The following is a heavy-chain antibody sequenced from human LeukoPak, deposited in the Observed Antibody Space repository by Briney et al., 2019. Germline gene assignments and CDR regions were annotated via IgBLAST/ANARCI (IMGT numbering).Heavy chain of an antibody. V-gene: IGHV4-61*02. CDR1: GGSISSGSHY. Sequence: SETLSLTCTVSGGSISSGSHYWSWIRQPAGKGLAWIGRIYTSGSTNYNPSLNSRVTISGDTSKNQFSLKLSSVTAADTAVYYCARVSGGNSDWFDPWGQGTLVTVSS. CDR3: ARVSGGNSDWFDP. J-gene: IGHJ5*02. D-gene: IGHD4-23*01. CDR2: IYTSGST.